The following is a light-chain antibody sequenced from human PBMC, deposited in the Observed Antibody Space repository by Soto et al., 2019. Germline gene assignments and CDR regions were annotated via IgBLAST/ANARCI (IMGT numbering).Light chain of an antibody. CDR1: QSVSSNY. CDR3: QHYGSSPPVT. J-gene: IGKJ2*01. CDR2: GAS. Sequence: EIVLTQSPGTLSLSPGERATLSCRASQSVSSNYLAWYQQKPGLAPRLLIYGASSRATGIPDWFSGSGSGTDFTLTISRLGPEDFAVYYCQHYGSSPPVTFGQWTKLEIK. V-gene: IGKV3-20*01.